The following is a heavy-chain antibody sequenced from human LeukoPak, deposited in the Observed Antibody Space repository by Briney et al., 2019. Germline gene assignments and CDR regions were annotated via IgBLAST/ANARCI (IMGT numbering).Heavy chain of an antibody. CDR2: ISYDGSNK. Sequence: PGRSLRLSCAASGFTFSSYAMHWVRQAPGKGLEWVAVISYDGSNKYYADSVKGRFTISRDNSKNTLYLQMNSLRAEDTAVYYCARKVDCSGGSCYSEDYYYGMYVWGQGTTVTVSS. V-gene: IGHV3-30-3*01. CDR1: GFTFSSYA. J-gene: IGHJ6*02. D-gene: IGHD2-15*01. CDR3: ARKVDCSGGSCYSEDYYYGMYV.